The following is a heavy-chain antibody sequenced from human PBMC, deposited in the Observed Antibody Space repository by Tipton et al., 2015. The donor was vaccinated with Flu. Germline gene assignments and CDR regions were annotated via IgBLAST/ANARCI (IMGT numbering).Heavy chain of an antibody. Sequence: QSGAEVKKPGASVKVSCKASGYTLTTYNMHWVRQAPGQGLEWMGIIYPSGGGTRYAQNLQGRVTMTRDRPTSTVYMELSSLRSEDTAMYYCARDRGSGSYTFDIWGQGTMVTVSS. CDR3: ARDRGSGSYTFDI. J-gene: IGHJ3*02. CDR1: GYTLTTYN. D-gene: IGHD3-10*01. V-gene: IGHV1-46*04. CDR2: IYPSGGGT.